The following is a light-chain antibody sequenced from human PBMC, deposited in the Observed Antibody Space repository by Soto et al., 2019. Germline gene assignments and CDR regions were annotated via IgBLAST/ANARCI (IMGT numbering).Light chain of an antibody. V-gene: IGKV3-15*01. CDR1: QSVSSN. J-gene: IGKJ4*01. CDR2: GAS. Sequence: EIVMTQSPDTLSVFPGARVTLSRRASQSVSSNLAWYQQKPGQAHRLLIYGASTRATGIPARFSGSGSGTEFTLAISSLQSEDFALYYGQQYKNWPTLTFGGGTKVDIK. CDR3: QQYKNWPTLT.